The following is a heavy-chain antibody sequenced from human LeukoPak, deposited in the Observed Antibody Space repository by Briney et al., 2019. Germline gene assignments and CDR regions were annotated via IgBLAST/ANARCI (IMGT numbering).Heavy chain of an antibody. Sequence: PAETLCLTCTVSGGSISSSGYYWGCIRQPPGKGLEGIGRIYYSVSTYYNPSLKSRVTISVDTSKNQFSLKLSSGTAADTAVYYCARSVGNYDILPGYQPEQTFDYWGRRTLVTVSS. CDR3: ARSVGNYDILPGYQPEQTFDY. CDR1: GGSISSSGYY. D-gene: IGHD3-9*01. J-gene: IGHJ4*02. CDR2: IYYSVST. V-gene: IGHV4-39*01.